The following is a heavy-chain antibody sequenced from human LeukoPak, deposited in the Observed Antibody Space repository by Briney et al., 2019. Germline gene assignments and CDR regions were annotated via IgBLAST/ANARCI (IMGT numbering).Heavy chain of an antibody. D-gene: IGHD3-3*01. CDR2: IIPIFGTA. V-gene: IGHV1-69*13. CDR3: ARGREGITTFGVAFDY. CDR1: GGTFSSYA. J-gene: IGHJ4*02. Sequence: SVKVSCKASGGTFSSYAISWVRQAPGQGLEWMGGIIPIFGTANYAQKFQGRVTITADESTSTAYMELSSLRSEGTAVYYCARGREGITTFGVAFDYWGQGTLVTVSS.